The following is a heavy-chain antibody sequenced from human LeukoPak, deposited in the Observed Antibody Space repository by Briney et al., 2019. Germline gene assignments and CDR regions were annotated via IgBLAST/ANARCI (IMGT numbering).Heavy chain of an antibody. Sequence: GGSLRLSCAASGFTFSSYGMHWVRQAPGKGLEWVAVISYDGSNKYYADSVKGRFTISRDNSKNTLYPQMNSLRAEDTAVYYCAKDYGSDYDFWSGYLDYWGQGTLVTVSS. V-gene: IGHV3-30*18. J-gene: IGHJ4*02. CDR1: GFTFSSYG. D-gene: IGHD3-3*01. CDR3: AKDYGSDYDFWSGYLDY. CDR2: ISYDGSNK.